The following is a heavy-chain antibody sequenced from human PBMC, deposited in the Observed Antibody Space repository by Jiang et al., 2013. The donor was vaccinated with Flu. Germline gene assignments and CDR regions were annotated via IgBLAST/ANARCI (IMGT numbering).Heavy chain of an antibody. D-gene: IGHD3-10*01. V-gene: IGHV4-59*01. CDR1: GGSISSYY. CDR3: ARVTMVRGVIITDYYGMDV. Sequence: GPGLVKPSETLSLTCTVSGGSISSYYWSWIRQPPGKGLEWIGYIYYSGSTNYNPSLKSRVTISVDTSKNQFSLKLSSVTAADTAVYYCARVTMVRGVIITDYYGMDVWGQGTTVTSP. J-gene: IGHJ6*02. CDR2: IYYSGST.